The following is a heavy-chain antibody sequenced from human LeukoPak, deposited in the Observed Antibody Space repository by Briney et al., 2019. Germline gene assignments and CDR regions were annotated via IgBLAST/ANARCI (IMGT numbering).Heavy chain of an antibody. CDR1: GFTFSSYS. Sequence: PGGSLRLSCAASGFTFSSYSMNWVRQAPGKGLEWVSSISSNSNYIYYRDSVKGRFTISRDNAKNSLYLQINSLRAEDTAVYYCVTGFYQYDSSGYYRFFDHWGQGTLVTVSS. CDR2: ISSNSNYI. J-gene: IGHJ4*02. D-gene: IGHD3-22*01. CDR3: VTGFYQYDSSGYYRFFDH. V-gene: IGHV3-21*01.